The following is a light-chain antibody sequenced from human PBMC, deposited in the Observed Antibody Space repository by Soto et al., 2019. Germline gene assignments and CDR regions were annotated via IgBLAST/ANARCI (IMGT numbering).Light chain of an antibody. J-gene: IGLJ3*02. CDR1: SSNIGSNS. CDR3: AACDERLKGWM. Sequence: QSVLIQPPSVSGTPGQRVIISCSGSSSNIGSNSANWYQQLPGTAPGLLIYGDNKRPSRVPDRFSGSKSGTSASLAISGLQSGDEADYYCAACDERLKGWMFGGGTKLTVL. CDR2: GDN. V-gene: IGLV1-44*01.